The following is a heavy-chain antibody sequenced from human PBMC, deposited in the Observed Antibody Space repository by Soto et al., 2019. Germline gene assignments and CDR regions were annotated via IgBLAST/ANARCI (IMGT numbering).Heavy chain of an antibody. V-gene: IGHV3-33*01. CDR1: GFTFSSYG. D-gene: IGHD3-10*01. J-gene: IGHJ6*02. CDR3: ARWKIYGSGKNYGMDV. CDR2: IWYDGSNK. Sequence: GGSLRLSCAASGFTFSSYGMHWVRQAPGKGLEWVAVIWYDGSNKYYADSVKGRFTISRDNSKNTLYLQMNSLRAEDTAVYYCARWKIYGSGKNYGMDVWGQGTTVTVSS.